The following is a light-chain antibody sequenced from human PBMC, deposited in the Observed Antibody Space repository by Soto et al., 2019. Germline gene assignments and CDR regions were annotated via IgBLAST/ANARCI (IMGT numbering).Light chain of an antibody. Sequence: DIQMTQSPSTLSASVGDRVTITCRASQSFGRWLAWYQQKPGKAPKLLIYAASTLQSGVPSRFSGSGSGTDFTLTISSLQPEDFATYHCQQSYSIPITFGQGTRLEIK. V-gene: IGKV1-39*01. CDR1: QSFGRW. CDR3: QQSYSIPIT. CDR2: AAS. J-gene: IGKJ5*01.